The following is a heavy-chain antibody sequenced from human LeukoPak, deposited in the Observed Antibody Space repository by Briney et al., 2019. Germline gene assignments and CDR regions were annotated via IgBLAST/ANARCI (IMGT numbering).Heavy chain of an antibody. CDR1: GGSISSSSYY. J-gene: IGHJ6*03. CDR2: INHSGST. Sequence: SETLSLTCTVSGGSISSSSYYWGWIRQPPGKGLEWIGEINHSGSTNYNPSLKSRVTISVDTSKNQFSLKLSSVTAADTAVYYCARRGYYGSGSYYYYYYMDVWGKGTTVTVSS. CDR3: ARRGYYGSGSYYYYYYMDV. D-gene: IGHD3-10*01. V-gene: IGHV4-39*07.